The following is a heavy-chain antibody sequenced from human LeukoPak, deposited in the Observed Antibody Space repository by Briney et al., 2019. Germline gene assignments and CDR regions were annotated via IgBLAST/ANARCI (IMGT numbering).Heavy chain of an antibody. D-gene: IGHD1-26*01. J-gene: IGHJ4*02. V-gene: IGHV4-61*02. CDR1: GGPISSGSYY. Sequence: PSETLSLTCTVSGGPISSGSYYWSWIRHPPGKGREWIGRIYTNGHTNYDPSLKSRVTISADTSKNQFSLNLSSVTAADTAVYYCARVGVGATTVDYWGQGTLVTVSS. CDR2: IYTNGHT. CDR3: ARVGVGATTVDY.